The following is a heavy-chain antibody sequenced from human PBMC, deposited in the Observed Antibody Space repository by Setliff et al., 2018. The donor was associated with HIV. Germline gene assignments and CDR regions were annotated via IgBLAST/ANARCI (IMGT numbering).Heavy chain of an antibody. D-gene: IGHD2-15*01. J-gene: IGHJ4*02. V-gene: IGHV1-3*04. CDR3: ARDDPDCSGGSCPFDY. CDR2: INTGSGNA. Sequence: ALVKVSCKASGYTFKSYPIHWVRQAPGQRLEWMGWINTGSGNARYSQNFQGRVTFTTDESTSTAYMELNSLRSEDTAVYYCARDDPDCSGGSCPFDYWGQGTLVTVSS. CDR1: GYTFKSYP.